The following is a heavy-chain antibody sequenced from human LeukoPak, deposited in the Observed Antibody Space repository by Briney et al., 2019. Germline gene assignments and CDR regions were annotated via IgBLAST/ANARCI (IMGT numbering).Heavy chain of an antibody. V-gene: IGHV1-18*01. Sequence: ASVKVSCKASGYTFTSYGISWVRQAPGQGLEWMGWISAYNGNTNYAQKLQGRVTMTTDTSTSTAYMELRSLRSDDTAVYYCARDTYYDSSGRDAENYFDFWGQGALVTVSS. J-gene: IGHJ4*02. CDR3: ARDTYYDSSGRDAENYFDF. CDR2: ISAYNGNT. CDR1: GYTFTSYG. D-gene: IGHD3-22*01.